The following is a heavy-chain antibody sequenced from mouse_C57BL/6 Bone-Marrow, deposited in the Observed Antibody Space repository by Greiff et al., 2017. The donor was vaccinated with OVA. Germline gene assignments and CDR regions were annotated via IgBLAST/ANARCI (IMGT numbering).Heavy chain of an antibody. D-gene: IGHD2-2*01. Sequence: EVQLQQSGAELVRPGASVKLSCTASGFNIKDDYMHWVKQRPEQGLEWIGWIDPENGDTEYASKFQGKATITADTSSNTAYLQLSSLTSEDTAVYYCTTLVYFYYWGQGTTLTVSS. CDR2: IDPENGDT. CDR3: TTLVYFYY. V-gene: IGHV14-4*01. CDR1: GFNIKDDY. J-gene: IGHJ2*01.